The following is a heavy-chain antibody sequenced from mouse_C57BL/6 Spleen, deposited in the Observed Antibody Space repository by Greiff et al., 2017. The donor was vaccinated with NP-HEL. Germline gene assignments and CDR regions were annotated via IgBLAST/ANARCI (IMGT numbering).Heavy chain of an antibody. J-gene: IGHJ3*01. CDR1: GYSFTDYN. D-gene: IGHD2-3*01. CDR2: INPNNGTT. CDR3: ARSYDVYYGAWFAY. V-gene: IGHV1-39*01. Sequence: VRLKQSGPELVKPGAPVKISCKASGYSFTDYNMNWVKQSNGKSLEWIGVINPNNGTTSYNQKFKGKATLTVDKSSSTAYMQLNSLTSEDSAVYYCARSYDVYYGAWFAYWGQGTLVTVSA.